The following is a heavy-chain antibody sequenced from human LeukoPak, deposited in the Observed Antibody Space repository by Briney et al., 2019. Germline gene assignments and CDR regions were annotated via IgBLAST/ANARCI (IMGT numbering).Heavy chain of an antibody. CDR3: AKEGRIAAGTGDYFDY. J-gene: IGHJ4*02. CDR1: GFTFSSYA. CDR2: ISANGDTT. Sequence: GGSLRLSCAASGFTFSSYAMSWVRQAPGKGLEGVSGISANGDTTKYADSVKGRFTISRDNAKDTALLQMNSLRDDDTAVYYCAKEGRIAAGTGDYFDYWGQGTLVTVSS. V-gene: IGHV3-23*01. D-gene: IGHD6-13*01.